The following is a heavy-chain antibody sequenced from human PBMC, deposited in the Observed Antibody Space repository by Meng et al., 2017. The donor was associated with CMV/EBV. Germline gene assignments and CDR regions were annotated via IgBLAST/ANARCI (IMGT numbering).Heavy chain of an antibody. CDR2: MNPNSGNT. CDR3: ARGGDCSSTSCYMEKWFFPLQQVYGMDV. D-gene: IGHD2-2*02. J-gene: IGHJ6*02. CDR1: GYTFTSYD. Sequence: ASVQVSCKASGYTFTSYDVNWVRQATGQGLEWMGWMNPNSGNTGYAQKFQGRVTITRNTSISTAYMELSSLRSEDTAVYYCARGGDCSSTSCYMEKWFFPLQQVYGMDVWGQGTTVTVSS. V-gene: IGHV1-8*03.